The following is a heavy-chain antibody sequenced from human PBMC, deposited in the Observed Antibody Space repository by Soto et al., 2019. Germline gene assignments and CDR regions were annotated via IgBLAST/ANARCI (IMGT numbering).Heavy chain of an antibody. CDR1: GDSITSTFYY. J-gene: IGHJ4*02. V-gene: IGHV4-39*02. CDR3: ARWNSWFGGSYVDY. CDR2: IYYSGST. D-gene: IGHD1-26*01. Sequence: PSETLSLTCSVSGDSITSTFYYWGWIRQPPGKGLEWIGTIYYSGSTYYNPSLKSRVTVSVDTSKNHFSLGLYSVTAADTALYFCARWNSWFGGSYVDYWGQGALVTAPQ.